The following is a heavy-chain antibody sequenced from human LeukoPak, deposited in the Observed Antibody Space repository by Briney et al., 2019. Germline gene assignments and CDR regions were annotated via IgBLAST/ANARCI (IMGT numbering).Heavy chain of an antibody. V-gene: IGHV1-18*01. CDR3: ARRPERTDPNRYYWFDA. J-gene: IGHJ5*01. CDR2: ISAYNGNT. D-gene: IGHD1-14*01. CDR1: GYTFTSYG. Sequence: ASVKVSCKDSGYTFTSYGISWVRQAPGQGLEWMEWISAYNGNTNYVQKLECRVTMTTDTSTSTAYMELGSLRSDDTPVYYCARRPERTDPNRYYWFDAWGQGTLVTVSS.